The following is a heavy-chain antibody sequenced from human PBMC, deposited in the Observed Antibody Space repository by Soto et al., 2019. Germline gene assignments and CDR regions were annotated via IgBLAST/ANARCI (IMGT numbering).Heavy chain of an antibody. CDR3: ARSSGWRHVVGYKYGLDV. Sequence: VQLVESGGGLVKPGGSLRLSCTGSGFIFSDYMTCIRQAPGKGLEWVSYISGSGAYTKYADSVRGRFTISRDNAKNSLWLQINSLRAEDTAVYYCARSSGWRHVVGYKYGLDVWGQGTTVIVSS. CDR2: ISGSGAYT. D-gene: IGHD5-18*01. CDR1: GFIFSDY. V-gene: IGHV3-11*06. J-gene: IGHJ6*02.